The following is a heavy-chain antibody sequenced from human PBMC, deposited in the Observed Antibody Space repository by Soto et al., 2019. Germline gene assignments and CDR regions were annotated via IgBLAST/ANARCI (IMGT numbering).Heavy chain of an antibody. CDR3: ARDCSGGSCYPGMDV. Sequence: EVQLVESGGGLVKPGGSLRLSCAASGFNFNSYTINWVRQAPGNRLEWLSSISSSGYIFSTDSVRGRFTISRDNAKNSVYLQINSLRAEDTAVYFWARDCSGGSCYPGMDVWGQGTTVTVSS. CDR2: ISSSGYI. V-gene: IGHV3-21*01. J-gene: IGHJ6*02. CDR1: GFNFNSYT. D-gene: IGHD2-15*01.